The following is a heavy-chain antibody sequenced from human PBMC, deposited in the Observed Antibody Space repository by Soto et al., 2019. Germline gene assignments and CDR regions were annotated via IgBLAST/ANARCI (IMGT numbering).Heavy chain of an antibody. CDR3: ARLGGYCSSANCFGYYAMDV. V-gene: IGHV4-39*01. J-gene: IGHJ6*02. D-gene: IGHD2-2*01. CDR2: IYYSGST. CDR1: GDSSSSSNYF. Sequence: SETLSLTCTVSGDSSSSSNYFWGWIRQPPGKGLEWIGSIYYSGSTYYNPSLKSRVTISVDTSKNQFSLKVTSVTVADTAVYFCARLGGYCSSANCFGYYAMDVWGQGTTVTVSS.